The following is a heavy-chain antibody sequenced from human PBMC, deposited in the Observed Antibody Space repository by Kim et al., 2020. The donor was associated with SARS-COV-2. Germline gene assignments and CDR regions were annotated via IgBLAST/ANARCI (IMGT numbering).Heavy chain of an antibody. V-gene: IGHV3-11*01. CDR1: GFTFSDYY. CDR2: ISSSGSTI. Sequence: GGSLRLSCAASGFTFSDYYMSWIRQAPGKGLEWVSYISSSGSTIYYADSVKGRFTISRDNAKNSLYLQMNSLRAEDTAVYYCARYYYGSGSYYSYYYGMDVWGQGTTVTVSS. D-gene: IGHD3-10*01. J-gene: IGHJ6*02. CDR3: ARYYYGSGSYYSYYYGMDV.